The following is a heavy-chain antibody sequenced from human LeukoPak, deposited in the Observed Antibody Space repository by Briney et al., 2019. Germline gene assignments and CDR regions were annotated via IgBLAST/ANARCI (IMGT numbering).Heavy chain of an antibody. CDR3: VREGTSGWYEGGVF. D-gene: IGHD6-19*01. J-gene: IGHJ4*02. V-gene: IGHV3-21*01. Sequence: GGSLRLSCATSGFTSSIYNMNWVRHTPGKGLECVSGISRTSSYIYYADSVKGRFTISRDNAKKSLFLQMDSLRAEDTAVYHCVREGTSGWYEGGVFWGQGTLVTVSS. CDR1: GFTSSIYN. CDR2: ISRTSSYI.